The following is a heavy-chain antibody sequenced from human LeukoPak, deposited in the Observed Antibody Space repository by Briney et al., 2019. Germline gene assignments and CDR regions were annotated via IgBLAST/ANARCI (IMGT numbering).Heavy chain of an antibody. CDR3: AVTWDGYYDSWSGYYSDNWFDP. D-gene: IGHD3-3*01. CDR2: MNPNSGNT. Sequence: ASVKVSCKASGYTFTSYDINWVRQATGQGLEWMGWMNPNSGNTGYAQKFQGRVTMTRNASISTAYMELSSLRSEDTAVYYCAVTWDGYYDSWSGYYSDNWFDPWGQGTLVTVSS. V-gene: IGHV1-8*01. CDR1: GYTFTSYD. J-gene: IGHJ5*02.